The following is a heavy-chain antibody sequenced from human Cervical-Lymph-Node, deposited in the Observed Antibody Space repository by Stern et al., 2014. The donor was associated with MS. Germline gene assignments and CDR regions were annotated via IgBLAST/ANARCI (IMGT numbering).Heavy chain of an antibody. CDR3: SKDTYGPEDF. J-gene: IGHJ4*02. D-gene: IGHD3-10*01. CDR2: INRDEPST. V-gene: IGHV3-74*02. Sequence: EVQLVESGGGLVQPGGSLTLSCVASGFSIRSYWMHWVRPGPGWGLEWFARINRDEPSTDHAVSVRGRFTISRDNARNTLYLQMHSLRAEDAAVYYCSKDTYGPEDFWGQGTSVTVSS. CDR1: GFSIRSYW.